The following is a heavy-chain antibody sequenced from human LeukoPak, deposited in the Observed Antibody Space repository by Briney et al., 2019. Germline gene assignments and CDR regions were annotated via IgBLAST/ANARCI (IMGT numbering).Heavy chain of an antibody. Sequence: ASVKVSCKASGYTFTGYYMHWVRQAPGQGLEWMGWINPNSGGTDYAQKFQGRVTMTRDTSISTAYMELSRLRSDDTAVYYCARDGESMVRKFDYWGQGTLVTVSS. CDR2: INPNSGGT. D-gene: IGHD3-10*01. J-gene: IGHJ4*02. V-gene: IGHV1-2*02. CDR1: GYTFTGYY. CDR3: ARDGESMVRKFDY.